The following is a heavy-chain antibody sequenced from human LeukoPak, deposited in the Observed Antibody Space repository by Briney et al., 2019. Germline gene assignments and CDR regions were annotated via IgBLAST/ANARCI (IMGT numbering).Heavy chain of an antibody. CDR1: GGSISNYY. D-gene: IGHD3-10*01. CDR2: IYSSGST. V-gene: IGHV4-59*01. Sequence: SETLSLTCTVSGGSISNYYWAWIRQSAGKGLEWIGYIYSSGSTNYNPSLKSRLTISVDASKNQFSLKLTSVTAADTAVYYCARAYYYGSGSYGLDYWGQGTLVTVSS. J-gene: IGHJ4*02. CDR3: ARAYYYGSGSYGLDY.